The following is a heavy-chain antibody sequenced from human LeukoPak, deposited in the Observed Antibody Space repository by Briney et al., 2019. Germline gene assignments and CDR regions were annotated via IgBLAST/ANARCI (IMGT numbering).Heavy chain of an antibody. J-gene: IGHJ4*02. CDR1: GFTFSNYG. Sequence: GGSLRLSCAASGFTFSNYGMHWVRQAPGKGLEWVAVIWNDGSNKYYEDSVKGRFTISRDNSKNRLYLQMNSLKAEDTAVYYCARGGETGDVDYWGQGILVTVSS. D-gene: IGHD7-27*01. CDR2: IWNDGSNK. V-gene: IGHV3-33*01. CDR3: ARGGETGDVDY.